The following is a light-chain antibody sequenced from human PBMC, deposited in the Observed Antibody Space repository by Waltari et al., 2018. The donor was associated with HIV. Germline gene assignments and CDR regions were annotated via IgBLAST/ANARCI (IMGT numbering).Light chain of an antibody. CDR3: QSYDSSLSGVI. CDR2: YNN. J-gene: IGLJ2*01. Sequence: QSVLTQPPSVSAAPGQRGTISCTGSSSHIGAGCDVRCYQHLPGTAPKLLIYYNNNRPSGVPDRCSGSKSGTSASLAITGLQAEDEADYYCQSYDSSLSGVIFGGGTKLTVL. V-gene: IGLV1-40*01. CDR1: SSHIGAGCD.